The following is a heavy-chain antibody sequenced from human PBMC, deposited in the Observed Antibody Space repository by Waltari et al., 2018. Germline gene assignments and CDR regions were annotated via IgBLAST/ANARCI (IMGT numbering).Heavy chain of an antibody. J-gene: IGHJ5*02. CDR3: ARDQDDWGLVWFDP. D-gene: IGHD3-9*01. CDR1: GFTFSSYW. V-gene: IGHV3-74*01. CDR2: INSDGSST. Sequence: EVQLVESGGGLVQPGGSLRLSCTASGFTFSSYWMHWVRQAPGKGLVWVSRINSDGSSTSYADSVKGRFTISRDNAKNTLYLQMNSLRAEDTAVYYCARDQDDWGLVWFDPWGQGTLVTVSS.